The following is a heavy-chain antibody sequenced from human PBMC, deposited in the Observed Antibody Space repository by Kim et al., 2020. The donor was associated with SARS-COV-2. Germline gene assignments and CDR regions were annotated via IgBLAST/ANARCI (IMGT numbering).Heavy chain of an antibody. Sequence: AASVKGQFAISRCKSKKTLYLQMNSLRAEDTALDYCAKGASNNWSFFDYWGQGTLVTVSS. V-gene: IGHV3-23*01. CDR3: AKGASNNWSFFDY. D-gene: IGHD1-1*01. J-gene: IGHJ4*02.